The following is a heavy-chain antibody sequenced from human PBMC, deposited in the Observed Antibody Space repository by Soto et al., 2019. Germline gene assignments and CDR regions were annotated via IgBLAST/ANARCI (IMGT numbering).Heavy chain of an antibody. CDR1: GGSFSGYY. D-gene: IGHD3-10*01. J-gene: IGHJ6*03. CDR3: ARSLVFGSGSFRYYYYYMDV. Sequence: SETLSLTCAVYGGSFSGYYWSWXRXPPXXXXXWIGEINHSGSTNYNPSLKSRVTISVDTSKNQFSLKLSSATAADTAVYYCARSLVFGSGSFRYYYYYMDVWGKGTTVTVSS. CDR2: INHSGST. V-gene: IGHV4-34*01.